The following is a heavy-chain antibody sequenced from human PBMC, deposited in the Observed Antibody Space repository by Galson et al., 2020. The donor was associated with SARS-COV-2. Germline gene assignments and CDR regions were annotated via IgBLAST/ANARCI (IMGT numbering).Heavy chain of an antibody. CDR3: ARVYTGGAPRWGTRLFYYGMDV. J-gene: IGHJ6*02. CDR1: GFTFRNYE. D-gene: IGHD2-8*02. V-gene: IGHV3-48*03. Sequence: GGSLRLSCAASGFTFRNYEMSWVRQAPGKGLAWVSLIGSSVSTIYYAASMEGRFTISRDNTKNTLYLQLNSLIAEDTSVYYCARVYTGGAPRWGTRLFYYGMDVWGQGTTVTVS. CDR2: IGSSVSTI.